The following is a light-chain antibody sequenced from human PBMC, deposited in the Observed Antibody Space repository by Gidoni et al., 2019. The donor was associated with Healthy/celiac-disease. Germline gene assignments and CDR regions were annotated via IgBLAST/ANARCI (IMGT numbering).Light chain of an antibody. J-gene: IGKJ1*01. CDR3: QQYGSQRT. V-gene: IGKV3-20*01. CDR1: QSVSSSY. CDR2: GAS. Sequence: EIVLTQSPGTLSLSPGERPTLSCRASQSVSSSYLAWYQQKPGQAPRLLIYGASSRATGIPDRLSGSGSGTDFTLTISRLEPEDFAVYCQQYGSQRTFGQGTKVEIK.